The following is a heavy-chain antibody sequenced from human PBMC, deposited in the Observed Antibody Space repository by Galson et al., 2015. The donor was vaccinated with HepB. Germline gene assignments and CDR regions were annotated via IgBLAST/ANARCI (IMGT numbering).Heavy chain of an antibody. CDR3: ARDRPQIVLRYFDWLATFDY. V-gene: IGHV3-48*01. Sequence: SLRLSCAASGFTFSSYSMNWVRQAPGKGLEWVSYISSSSSTIYYADSVKGRFTISRDNAKNSLYLQMNSLRAEDTAVYYCARDRPQIVLRYFDWLATFDYWGQGTLVTVSS. CDR2: ISSSSSTI. J-gene: IGHJ4*02. CDR1: GFTFSSYS. D-gene: IGHD3-9*01.